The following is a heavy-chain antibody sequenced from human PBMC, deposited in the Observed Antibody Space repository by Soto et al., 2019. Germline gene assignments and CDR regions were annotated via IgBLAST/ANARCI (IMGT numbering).Heavy chain of an antibody. CDR1: GYTFTSYA. Sequence: GASVKVSCKASGYTFTSYAMHWVRQAPGQRLEWMGWINAGNGNTKYSQKFQGRVTITRDTSASTAYMELSSLRSEDTAVYYCARSITMVRPMGDWFDPWGQGTLVTVSS. J-gene: IGHJ5*02. CDR2: INAGNGNT. V-gene: IGHV1-3*01. D-gene: IGHD3-10*01. CDR3: ARSITMVRPMGDWFDP.